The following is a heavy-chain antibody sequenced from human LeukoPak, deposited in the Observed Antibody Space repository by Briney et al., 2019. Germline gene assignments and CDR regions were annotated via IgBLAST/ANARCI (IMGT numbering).Heavy chain of an antibody. D-gene: IGHD3-10*01. V-gene: IGHV3-23*01. CDR1: GSTFSSYG. CDR2: ISVSGTT. J-gene: IGHJ4*02. CDR3: AKGGAYYYGSGRDY. Sequence: GGSLRLSCAASGSTFSSYGMSWVRQAPGKGLDWVSAISVSGTTFYSDSVKGRFTISRDNSKNTLYLQMNSLRAEDTAVYYCAKGGAYYYGSGRDYWGQGTLVTVSS.